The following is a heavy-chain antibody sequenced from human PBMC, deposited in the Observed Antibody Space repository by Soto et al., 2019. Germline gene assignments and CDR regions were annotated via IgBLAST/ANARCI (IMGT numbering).Heavy chain of an antibody. V-gene: IGHV3-30-3*01. CDR2: ISYDGSNK. J-gene: IGHJ6*02. D-gene: IGHD3-16*02. CDR1: GFTFSSYA. Sequence: QVQLVESGGGVVQPGRSLRLSCAASGFTFSSYAMHWVRQAPGKGLEWVAVISYDGSNKYYADSVKGRFTISRDNSKNTLYLEINSLRAEDTAVYYCARGDRLYYGMDVWGQGTTVTVSS. CDR3: ARGDRLYYGMDV.